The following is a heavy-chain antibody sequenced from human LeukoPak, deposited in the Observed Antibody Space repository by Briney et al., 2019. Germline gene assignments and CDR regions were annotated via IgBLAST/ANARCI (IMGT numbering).Heavy chain of an antibody. D-gene: IGHD4/OR15-4a*01. CDR3: GRHQTMYYGMDV. CDR2: IFYSGST. CDR1: GGAVSSSSYY. Sequence: SETLSLTCTVSGGAVSSSSYYWGWIRQPPGKGLEWIGSIFYSGSTYYNPSLKSRVTISVDTSKNQFSLKLSSVTAADTAVYYCGRHQTMYYGMDVWGQGTTVTVSS. V-gene: IGHV4-39*01. J-gene: IGHJ6*02.